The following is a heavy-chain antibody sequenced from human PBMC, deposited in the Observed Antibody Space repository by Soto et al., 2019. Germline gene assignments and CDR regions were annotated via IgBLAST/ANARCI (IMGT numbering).Heavy chain of an antibody. CDR1: GGSLNNFY. D-gene: IGHD6-19*01. V-gene: IGHV4-4*07. CDR3: ARSSHKESWFDP. Sequence: ETLSLTCSVSGGSLNNFYWNWIRQTAGKGLEWIGRIHASGNTNYNPSLKSRATLSVDTSKNQFSLKVRSVTAADTAVYYCARSSHKESWFDPWGQGTLVTVSS. J-gene: IGHJ5*02. CDR2: IHASGNT.